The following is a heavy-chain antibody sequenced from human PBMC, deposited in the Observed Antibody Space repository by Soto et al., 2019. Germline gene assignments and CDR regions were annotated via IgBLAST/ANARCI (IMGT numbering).Heavy chain of an antibody. CDR2: IYPGGSDA. CDR1: GYSFTSYW. Sequence: PGESLRISGKGSGYSFTSYWIGWVRQMPGKGLEWMGIIYPGGSDARYSPSFQGQVTISADKSISTTYLHWSSLKASDTAMYYCARHVAGARDYYYGMDVWGQGTTVTVSS. J-gene: IGHJ6*02. V-gene: IGHV5-51*01. CDR3: ARHVAGARDYYYGMDV. D-gene: IGHD1-26*01.